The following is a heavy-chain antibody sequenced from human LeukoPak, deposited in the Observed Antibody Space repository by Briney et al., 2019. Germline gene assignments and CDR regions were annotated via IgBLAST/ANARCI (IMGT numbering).Heavy chain of an antibody. CDR3: ARDSGSPQDAFDI. Sequence: GGSLRLSCAASGFTFSSYSMNWVRQAPGKGLEWVSSISSGSSFIYYADSVKGRFTISRDNAKDSLYLQMNSLRAEDTAVYYCARDSGSPQDAFDIWGQGTMVTVSS. D-gene: IGHD6-13*01. CDR2: ISSGSSFI. CDR1: GFTFSSYS. J-gene: IGHJ3*02. V-gene: IGHV3-21*01.